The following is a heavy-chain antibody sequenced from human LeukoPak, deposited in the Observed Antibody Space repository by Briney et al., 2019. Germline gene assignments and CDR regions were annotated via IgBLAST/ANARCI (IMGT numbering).Heavy chain of an antibody. V-gene: IGHV1-69*06. D-gene: IGHD4-23*01. CDR2: IIPVVGTA. CDR1: GYTFTSYD. Sequence: SVRVSCEASGYTFTSYDMHWVRQAPGQGLEWVGGIIPVVGTANYAQKVQGRVTITGDKSTRTAYMEMSRLREEDTAVYYCARHDITEVGYYFDYWGQGTLVTLPS. CDR3: ARHDITEVGYYFDY. J-gene: IGHJ4*02.